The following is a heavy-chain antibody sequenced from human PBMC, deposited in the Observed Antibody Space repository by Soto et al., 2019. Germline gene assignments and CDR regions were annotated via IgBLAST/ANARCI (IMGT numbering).Heavy chain of an antibody. J-gene: IGHJ5*02. V-gene: IGHV3-23*01. Sequence: GESLRLSYAASGFTFSSYAMSWVRQAPGKGLEGVSATSGSGGSTYYADSVKGRFTISRDNSMTTLYLQMTSLRAEDPAVYYCANSPFLRLAAGTHWFHPCGQGTLVTVSP. CDR3: ANSPFLRLAAGTHWFHP. D-gene: IGHD6-13*01. CDR2: TSGSGGST. CDR1: GFTFSSYA.